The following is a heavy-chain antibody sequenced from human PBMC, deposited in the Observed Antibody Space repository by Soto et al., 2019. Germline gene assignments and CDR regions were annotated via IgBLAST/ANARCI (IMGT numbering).Heavy chain of an antibody. J-gene: IGHJ4*02. D-gene: IGHD3-22*01. CDR1: GFSLSANGMR. Sequence: SGPTLVNPTQTLTLTCSFYGFSLSANGMRVSWIRQTPGKALECLARIDWDDYRFYSTSLKTRLTISKDTSKNQVVLIMTNMDPVDTATYYCARMAYYYDSSGSHYNEQWGQGTMVTVSS. V-gene: IGHV2-70*04. CDR3: ARMAYYYDSSGSHYNEQ. CDR2: IDWDDYR.